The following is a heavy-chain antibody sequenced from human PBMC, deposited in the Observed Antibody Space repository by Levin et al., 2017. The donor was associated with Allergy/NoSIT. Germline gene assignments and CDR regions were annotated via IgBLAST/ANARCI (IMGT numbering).Heavy chain of an antibody. CDR1: GFTFSSYA. Sequence: HGESLKISCSASGFTFSSYAMHWVRQAPGKGLEYVSAIGSNGGRTQYADSVKGRFTISRDDSKNTLYLQMSSLRTEDTAVYYCVKESDSYGVYYFDSWGQGTLVTVSS. CDR2: IGSNGGRT. J-gene: IGHJ4*02. CDR3: VKESDSYGVYYFDS. V-gene: IGHV3-64D*06. D-gene: IGHD5-18*01.